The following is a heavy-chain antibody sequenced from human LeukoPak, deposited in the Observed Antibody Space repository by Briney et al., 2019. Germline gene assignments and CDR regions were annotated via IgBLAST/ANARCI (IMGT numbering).Heavy chain of an antibody. Sequence: GGSLRLSCAASGFTFTSYAMSWVRQAPGKGLEWISLITWDGITTYYADSVKGRFTISRDNSKNSLYLQMNSLRTEDTALYYCAKDGGTLHQLVLFDYWGQGTLVTVSS. D-gene: IGHD6-13*01. J-gene: IGHJ4*02. V-gene: IGHV3-43*01. CDR2: ITWDGITT. CDR3: AKDGGTLHQLVLFDY. CDR1: GFTFTSYA.